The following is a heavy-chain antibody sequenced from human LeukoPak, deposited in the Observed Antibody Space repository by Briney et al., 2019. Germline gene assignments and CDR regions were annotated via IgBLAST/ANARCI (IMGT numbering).Heavy chain of an antibody. V-gene: IGHV4-61*02. D-gene: IGHD1-1*01. J-gene: IGHJ3*02. CDR2: IYTSGST. CDR3: ARDPVRYAFDI. CDR1: GGSISSGSYY. Sequence: PSETLSLTCTVSGGSISSGSYYWSWIRQPAGMGLEWIGRIYTSGSTNYNPSLKSRVTISVDTSKNQFSLKLSSVTAADTAVYYCARDPVRYAFDIWGQGTMVTVSS.